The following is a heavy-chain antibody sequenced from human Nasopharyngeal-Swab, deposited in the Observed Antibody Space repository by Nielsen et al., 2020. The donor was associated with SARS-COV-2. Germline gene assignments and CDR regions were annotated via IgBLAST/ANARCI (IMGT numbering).Heavy chain of an antibody. CDR3: AREGGYCSSTSCPRVGMDV. J-gene: IGHJ6*02. CDR2: IYYSGST. D-gene: IGHD2-2*01. Sequence: SETLSLTCTVSGGSISSYYWSWIRQPPGKGLEWIGYIYYSGSTNYNPSLKSRVTISVDTSKNQFSLKLSSVTAADTAVYYCAREGGYCSSTSCPRVGMDVWGQGTTVTVSS. V-gene: IGHV4-59*12. CDR1: GGSISSYY.